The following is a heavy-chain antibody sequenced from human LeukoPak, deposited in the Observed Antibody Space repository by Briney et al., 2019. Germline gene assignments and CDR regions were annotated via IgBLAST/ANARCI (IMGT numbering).Heavy chain of an antibody. V-gene: IGHV1-69*05. CDR3: ARESPWGSYRYTGSSDY. CDR2: IIPIFGTA. Sequence: ASVKVSCKASGGTFSSYAISWVRQAPGQGLEWMGGIIPIFGTANYAQKFQGRVTITTDESTSTAYMELSSLRSEDTAVYYCARESPWGSYRYTGSSDYWGQGTLVTVSS. CDR1: GGTFSSYA. J-gene: IGHJ4*02. D-gene: IGHD3-16*02.